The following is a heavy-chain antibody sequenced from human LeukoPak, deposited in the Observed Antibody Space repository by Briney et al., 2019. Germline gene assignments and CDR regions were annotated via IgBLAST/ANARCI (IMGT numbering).Heavy chain of an antibody. J-gene: IGHJ5*02. CDR3: AGKTVRGVIIRTPRWFDP. CDR2: INHSGST. V-gene: IGHV4-34*01. CDR1: GGSFSGYY. D-gene: IGHD3-10*01. Sequence: SETLSLTCAVYGGSFSGYYWSWIRQPPGKGLEWIGEINHSGSTNYNPSLKSRVTISVDTSKNQFSLKLSSVTAADTAVYYCAGKTVRGVIIRTPRWFDPWGQGTLVTVSS.